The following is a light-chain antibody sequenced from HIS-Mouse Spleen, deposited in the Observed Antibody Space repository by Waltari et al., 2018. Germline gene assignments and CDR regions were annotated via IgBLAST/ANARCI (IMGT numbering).Light chain of an antibody. Sequence: DIQMTQSPSSLSASVGARVTITCRASQSISSDLNLYQQKPGKAPKLLIYAASSLQSWVPSRFSGSGSGTDFTLTISSLQPEDFATYYCQQSYSTPPITFGQGTRLEIK. V-gene: IGKV1-39*01. CDR1: QSISSD. CDR2: AAS. J-gene: IGKJ5*01. CDR3: QQSYSTPPIT.